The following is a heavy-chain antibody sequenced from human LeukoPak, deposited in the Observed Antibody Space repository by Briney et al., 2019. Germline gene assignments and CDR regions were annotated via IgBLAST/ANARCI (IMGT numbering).Heavy chain of an antibody. CDR2: INPNSGGT. D-gene: IGHD3-9*01. CDR3: ARDPEPLYDMLTGYSDY. Sequence: ASVKVSCKASGYTFTSYYMHWVRQAPGQGLEWMGWINPNSGGTNYAQRFQGRVTMTRDTSISTAYMELSRLRSDDTAVYYCARDPEPLYDMLTGYSDYWGQGTLFSVSS. V-gene: IGHV1-2*02. J-gene: IGHJ4*02. CDR1: GYTFTSYY.